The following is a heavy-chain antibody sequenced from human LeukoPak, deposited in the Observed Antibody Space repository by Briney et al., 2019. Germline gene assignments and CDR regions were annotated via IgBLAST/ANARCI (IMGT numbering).Heavy chain of an antibody. J-gene: IGHJ4*02. Sequence: SETLSLTCTVSGGSISSYYWSWIRQPPGKGLEWIGYIYYSGSTNYNPSLKSRVTISVDTSKNQFSLKLSSVTAADTAAYYCARESDTAMVSYFDYWGQGTLVTVSS. CDR2: IYYSGST. CDR1: GGSISSYY. D-gene: IGHD5-18*01. V-gene: IGHV4-59*01. CDR3: ARESDTAMVSYFDY.